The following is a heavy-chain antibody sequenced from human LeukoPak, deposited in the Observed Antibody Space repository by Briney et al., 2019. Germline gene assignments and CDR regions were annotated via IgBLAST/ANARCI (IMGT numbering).Heavy chain of an antibody. CDR3: AKSWGYTRPYYNYMDV. CDR1: GFTFSSYA. Sequence: GGSLRLSCAASGFTFSSYAMSWVRQAPGKGLEWVSAISGSGGSIYYAYSVQGRFSISRDNSKNTLSLQMSGLRPEDTAVYYCAKSWGYTRPYYNYMDVWGKGTTVTVSS. V-gene: IGHV3-23*01. J-gene: IGHJ6*03. D-gene: IGHD3-16*02. CDR2: ISGSGGSI.